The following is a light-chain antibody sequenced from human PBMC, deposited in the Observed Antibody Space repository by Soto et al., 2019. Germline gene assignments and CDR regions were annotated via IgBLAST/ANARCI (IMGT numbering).Light chain of an antibody. CDR3: QQSYSPHT. V-gene: IGKV1-39*01. Sequence: DIQMTQSPSSLSASEGDRVTVTCRASQSISTYLNWYQHKPGKAPRLLIFAASTLQSGVPSRFSGSGSGTDFTLTISSLQPEDFATYYCQQSYSPHTFGQGTRLEIK. CDR2: AAS. CDR1: QSISTY. J-gene: IGKJ2*01.